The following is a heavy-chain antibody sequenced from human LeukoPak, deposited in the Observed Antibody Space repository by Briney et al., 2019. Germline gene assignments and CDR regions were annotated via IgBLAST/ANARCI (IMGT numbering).Heavy chain of an antibody. CDR3: AKAYSSSSSGYFDY. CDR1: GFTFDDYV. J-gene: IGHJ4*02. CDR2: ISGDGVFA. V-gene: IGHV3-43*02. Sequence: PGGSLRLSCAASGFTFDDYVLHWVRQAPGKGLEWVSLISGDGVFAYYADYVKARFTVSRDNSRNSLYLHMNSMRTEDTALYYCAKAYSSSSSGYFDYWGQGTLVTVSS. D-gene: IGHD6-6*01.